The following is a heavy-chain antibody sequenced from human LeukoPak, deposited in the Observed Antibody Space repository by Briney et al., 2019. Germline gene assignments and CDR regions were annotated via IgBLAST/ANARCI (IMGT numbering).Heavy chain of an antibody. CDR2: IYGDGSFT. V-gene: IGHV3-74*01. Sequence: GGSLRLSCAASGFTFSNFWMHWVRQAPGKGLVWVALIYGDGSFTRYADSVKGRFTISRDNSRSTLYLQMNSLRVEDTAVYYCTKLGLLAYCGGDCRGMDVWGQGTTVTVSS. D-gene: IGHD2-21*02. CDR3: TKLGLLAYCGGDCRGMDV. J-gene: IGHJ6*02. CDR1: GFTFSNFW.